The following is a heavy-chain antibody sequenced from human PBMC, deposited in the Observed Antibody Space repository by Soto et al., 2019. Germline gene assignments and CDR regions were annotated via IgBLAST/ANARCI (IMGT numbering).Heavy chain of an antibody. Sequence: EVQLVESGGGLVKPGGSLRLSCAASGFTFSSYSMNWARQAPGKGLEWVSSISTSSSYIFYADSVKGRFTISRDNAKNSLYRQMNSLRADDTAVYYCARDRRMYTETISGWSDYWGQGTLVTVSS. V-gene: IGHV3-21*02. CDR3: ARDRRMYTETISGWSDY. CDR2: ISTSSSYI. CDR1: GFTFSSYS. D-gene: IGHD6-19*01. J-gene: IGHJ4*02.